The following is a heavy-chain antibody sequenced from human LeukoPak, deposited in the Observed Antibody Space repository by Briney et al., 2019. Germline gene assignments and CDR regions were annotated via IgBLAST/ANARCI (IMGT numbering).Heavy chain of an antibody. V-gene: IGHV1-69*02. CDR2: IIPILGIA. CDR1: GGTFSSYT. J-gene: IGHJ4*02. CDR3: ATHCSSTSCYAGSFDY. Sequence: SSVKVSGKASGGTFSSYTISWVRQAPGQGLEWMGRIIPILGIANYAQKFQGRVTITADKSTSTAYMELSSLRSEDTAVYYCATHCSSTSCYAGSFDYWGQGTLVTVSS. D-gene: IGHD2-2*01.